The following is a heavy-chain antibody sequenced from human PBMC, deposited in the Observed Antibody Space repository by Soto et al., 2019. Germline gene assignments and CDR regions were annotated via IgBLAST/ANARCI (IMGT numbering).Heavy chain of an antibody. CDR1: GGTFSSYR. D-gene: IGHD6-13*01. CDR2: IVPIYRTA. J-gene: IGHJ4*02. Sequence: GASVKVSCKASGGTFSSYRINWVRQAPGQGLEWVGGIVPIYRTADYAQKFQGRVTITADESARTSYMELRNLKSQDTAVYYCVRDSGAKLSSSWGQGTLVTVSS. CDR3: VRDSGAKLSSS. V-gene: IGHV1-69*13.